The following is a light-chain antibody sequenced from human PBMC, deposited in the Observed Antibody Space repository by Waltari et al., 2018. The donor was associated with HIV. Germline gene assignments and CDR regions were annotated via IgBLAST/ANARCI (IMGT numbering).Light chain of an antibody. CDR1: KLGDKY. Sequence: SYELTQPPSVSVSPGQTASITCSGDKLGDKYACWYQQKPCQSPVLVIYQDSKRPSGFPGRFSGSNAGNTATLTMSGTRARDEADYYCQAWDSSTMVFGGGTKLTVL. V-gene: IGLV3-1*01. J-gene: IGLJ2*01. CDR3: QAWDSSTMV. CDR2: QDS.